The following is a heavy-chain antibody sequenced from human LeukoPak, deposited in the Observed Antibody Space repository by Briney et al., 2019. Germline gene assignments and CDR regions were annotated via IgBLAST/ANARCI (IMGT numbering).Heavy chain of an antibody. CDR1: GDSISNYY. J-gene: IGHJ4*02. V-gene: IGHV4-59*01. CDR3: ARGWGNWVDY. D-gene: IGHD7-27*01. CDR2: IYYSGST. Sequence: SETLSLTCSVSGDSISNYYWSWIRQPPGKGLEWIGNIYYSGSTNYNPSLKSRVTISVDTSKTQFSLKLSSVTTADTAVYYCARGWGNWVDYRGQGTLVTVSA.